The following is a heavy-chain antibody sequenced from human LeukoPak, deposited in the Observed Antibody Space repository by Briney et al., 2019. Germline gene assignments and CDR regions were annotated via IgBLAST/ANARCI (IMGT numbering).Heavy chain of an antibody. J-gene: IGHJ6*03. D-gene: IGHD2-15*01. V-gene: IGHV4-34*01. Sequence: KSSETLSLTCAVYGGSFSGYCWSWIRQPPGKGLEWIGEINHGGSTNYNPSLKSRVTISVDTSKNQFSLKLSSVTAADTAVYYCAREASGFYYMDVWGKGTTVTVSS. CDR1: GGSFSGYC. CDR3: AREASGFYYMDV. CDR2: INHGGST.